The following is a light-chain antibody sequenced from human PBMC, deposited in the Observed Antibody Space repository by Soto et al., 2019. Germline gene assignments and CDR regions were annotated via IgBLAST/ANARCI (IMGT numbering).Light chain of an antibody. CDR1: QTISSGY. J-gene: IGKJ1*01. CDR3: QLFGNSRT. Sequence: EGVLTQSPGTLSLSPGEVATLSCRASQTISSGYLAWYQQRPGQAPRLLIYAASRRATGIPDRFNGRGSGTDFTLTISTLEPEDFAVYYCQLFGNSRTFGHGTKVDIK. V-gene: IGKV3-20*01. CDR2: AAS.